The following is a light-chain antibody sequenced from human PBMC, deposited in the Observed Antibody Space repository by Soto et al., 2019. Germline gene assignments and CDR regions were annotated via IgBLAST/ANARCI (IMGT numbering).Light chain of an antibody. CDR1: SSSIERNT. Sequence: QSVLTQPPSASGTPGQRVTVSCSGDSSSIERNTVSWYQQLPGMAPQLLNYLNSRRPSGVPDRFSGSKSGTSASLAISGLQSEDEAEYYCATWDDSLNLLYVFGTGTKVTVL. CDR2: LNS. CDR3: ATWDDSLNLLYV. V-gene: IGLV1-44*01. J-gene: IGLJ1*01.